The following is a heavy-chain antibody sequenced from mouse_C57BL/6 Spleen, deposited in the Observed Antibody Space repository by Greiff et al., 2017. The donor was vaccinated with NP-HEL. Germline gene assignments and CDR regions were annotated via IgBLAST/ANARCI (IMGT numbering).Heavy chain of an antibody. J-gene: IGHJ4*01. CDR1: GYAFTNYL. Sequence: QVQLQQSGAELVRPGTSVKVSCKASGYAFTNYLIEWVKQRPGQGLEWIGVINPGSGGTNYNEKFKGKATLTADKSSSTAYMQLSSLTSEDSAVYFCARCDDSLYYAMDYWGQGTSVTVSS. V-gene: IGHV1-54*01. CDR3: ARCDDSLYYAMDY. D-gene: IGHD2-4*01. CDR2: INPGSGGT.